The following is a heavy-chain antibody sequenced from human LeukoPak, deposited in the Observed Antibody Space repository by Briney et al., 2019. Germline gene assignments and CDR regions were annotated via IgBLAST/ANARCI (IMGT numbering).Heavy chain of an antibody. CDR2: INPSDGST. D-gene: IGHD3-16*01. V-gene: IGHV1-46*01. Sequence: ASVKVSCKASGYTLSNYNMYWVRQAPGQGLEWMGIINPSDGSTKYAQKFQGRVIMTRDTSTSTVYMHLSSLRSEDTAVYYCARYSANVGRTVTPFGGKKGFEYWGQGTLVTVSS. CDR3: ARYSANVGRTVTPFGGKKGFEY. CDR1: GYTLSNYN. J-gene: IGHJ4*02.